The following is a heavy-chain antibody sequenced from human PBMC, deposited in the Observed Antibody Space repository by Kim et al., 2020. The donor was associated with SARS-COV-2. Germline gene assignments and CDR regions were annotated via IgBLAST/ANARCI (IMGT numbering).Heavy chain of an antibody. V-gene: IGHV3-21*01. CDR3: ARMGYCSGGSCYIFDY. CDR2: ISSSSSYI. Sequence: GGSLRLSCADSGFTFSSYSMNWVRQAPGKGLEWVSSISSSSSYIYYADSVKGRFTISRDNAKNSLYLQMNSLRAEDTAVYYCARMGYCSGGSCYIFDYWGQGTLVTVSS. J-gene: IGHJ4*02. CDR1: GFTFSSYS. D-gene: IGHD2-15*01.